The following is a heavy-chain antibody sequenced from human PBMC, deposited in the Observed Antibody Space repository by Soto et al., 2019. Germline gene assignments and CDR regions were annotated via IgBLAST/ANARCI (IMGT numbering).Heavy chain of an antibody. CDR2: IIPILGIA. CDR3: ARVPSGCDPIPSYYYYMDV. D-gene: IGHD5-12*01. CDR1: GGTFSSYT. J-gene: IGHJ6*03. Sequence: SVKVSCKASGGTFSSYTISWVRQAPGQGLEWMGRIIPILGIANYAQKFQGRVTITADKSTSTAYMELSSLRSEDTAVYYCARVPSGCDPIPSYYYYMDVWGKGTTVTVSS. V-gene: IGHV1-69*02.